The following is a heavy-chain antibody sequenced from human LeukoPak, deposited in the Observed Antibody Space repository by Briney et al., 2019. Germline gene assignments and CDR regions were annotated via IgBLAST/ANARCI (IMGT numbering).Heavy chain of an antibody. CDR2: IYSGGST. D-gene: IGHD3-10*01. J-gene: IGHJ4*02. CDR1: GFTVSSNC. Sequence: PGGSLRLSCAASGFTVSSNCMSWVRQAPGKGLEWVSVIYSGGSTYYADSVKGRFTISRDNSKNTLYLQMNSLRAEDTAVYYCARDLFTMVRGVIRQDYWGQGTLVTVSS. V-gene: IGHV3-66*01. CDR3: ARDLFTMVRGVIRQDY.